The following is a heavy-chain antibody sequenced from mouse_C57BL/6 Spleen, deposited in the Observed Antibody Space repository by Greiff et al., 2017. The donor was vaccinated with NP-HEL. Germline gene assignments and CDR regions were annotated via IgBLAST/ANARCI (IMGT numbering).Heavy chain of an antibody. CDR2: ISSGGSYT. V-gene: IGHV5-6*01. J-gene: IGHJ2*01. CDR3: ARLDPLDY. CDR1: GFTFSSYG. Sequence: EVMLVESGGDLVKPGGSLKLSCAASGFTFSSYGMSWVRQTPDKRLEWVATISSGGSYTYYPDSVKGRFTISRDNAKNTLYLQMSSLKSEDTAMYYCARLDPLDYWGQGTTLTVSS.